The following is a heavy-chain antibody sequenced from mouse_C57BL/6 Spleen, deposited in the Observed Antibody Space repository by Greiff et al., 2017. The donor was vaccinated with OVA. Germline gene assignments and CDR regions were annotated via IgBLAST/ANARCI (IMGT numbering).Heavy chain of an antibody. Sequence: VQLKESGPGLVKPSQSLSLTCSVTGYSITSGYYWNWIRQFPGNKLEWMGYISYDGSNNYNPSLKNRISITRDTSKNQFFLKLNSVTTEDTATYYCARRTLDYAMDYWGQGTSVTVSS. CDR1: GYSITSGYY. J-gene: IGHJ4*01. CDR3: ARRTLDYAMDY. V-gene: IGHV3-6*01. CDR2: ISYDGSN.